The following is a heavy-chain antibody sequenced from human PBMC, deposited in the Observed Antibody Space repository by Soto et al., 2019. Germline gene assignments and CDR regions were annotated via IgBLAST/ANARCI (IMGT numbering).Heavy chain of an antibody. D-gene: IGHD6-13*01. CDR2: INAGNGNT. CDR1: GYTFTSYA. Sequence: ASVKVSCKASGYTFTSYAMHWVRQAPGQRLEWMGWINAGNGNTKYSQKFQGRVTITRDTSASTAYMELSSLRSEDTALYYCARAFVAAVDWFDPWGQGTLVTVSS. CDR3: ARAFVAAVDWFDP. V-gene: IGHV1-3*01. J-gene: IGHJ5*02.